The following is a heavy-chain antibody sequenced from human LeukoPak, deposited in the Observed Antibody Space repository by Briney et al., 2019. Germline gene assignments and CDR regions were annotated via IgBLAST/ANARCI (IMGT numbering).Heavy chain of an antibody. CDR1: GFTFSSYW. CDR2: IKQDGSET. J-gene: IGHJ6*04. D-gene: IGHD3-10*02. Sequence: GGSLRLSCAASGFTFSSYWMNWVRQAPGKGLEWVANIKQDGSETYYVDSVKGRFTISRDNAKNSLYLQMNSLRAEDTAVYYCAELGITMIGGVWGKGTTVTISS. CDR3: AELGITMIGGV. V-gene: IGHV3-7*01.